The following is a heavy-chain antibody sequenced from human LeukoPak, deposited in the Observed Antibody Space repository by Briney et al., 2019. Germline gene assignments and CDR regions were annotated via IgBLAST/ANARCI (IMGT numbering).Heavy chain of an antibody. J-gene: IGHJ4*02. CDR1: GFTFSSYW. Sequence: GGSLRLSCAASGFTFSSYWMHWVRQAPRKGLVWVSRINNDGTATFFADSVKGRFTISRDNAKNTLYLQMDSLRAEDTAMYYCAKETSPGIAVAGTKGAFDYWGQGTLVTVSS. CDR3: AKETSPGIAVAGTKGAFDY. V-gene: IGHV3-74*01. D-gene: IGHD6-19*01. CDR2: INNDGTAT.